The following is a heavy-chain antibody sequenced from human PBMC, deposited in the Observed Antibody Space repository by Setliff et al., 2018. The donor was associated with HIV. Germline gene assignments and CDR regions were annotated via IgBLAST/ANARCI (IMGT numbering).Heavy chain of an antibody. CDR3: ARRKSGSSYRFFNY. CDR2: ISASGSS. J-gene: IGHJ4*02. Sequence: ASETLSLTCTVSGPPIGIGSYYWTWIRQPAGRGLEWIGHISASGSSKFNPTLQSRVTLSVDPSNNQFSLNLTSVTAADTAVYYCARRKSGSSYRFFNYWGLGSLVTVSS. CDR1: GPPIGIGSYY. V-gene: IGHV4-61*09. D-gene: IGHD3-16*02.